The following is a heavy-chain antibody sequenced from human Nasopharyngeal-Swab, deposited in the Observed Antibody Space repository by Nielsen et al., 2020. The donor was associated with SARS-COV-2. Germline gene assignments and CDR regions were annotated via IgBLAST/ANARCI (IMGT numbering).Heavy chain of an antibody. D-gene: IGHD5-18*01. CDR2: ISSDGGA. Sequence: GESLKISCAASGFSISGYWMHWVRQAPGKGLVWVSRISSDGGANYADSATGRFTISRDNAKNTVYLQMNSLRDEDTAVYYCASSGRLGTAMVRGWFDPWGQGTLVTVSS. CDR3: ASSGRLGTAMVRGWFDP. V-gene: IGHV3-74*01. J-gene: IGHJ5*02. CDR1: GFSISGYW.